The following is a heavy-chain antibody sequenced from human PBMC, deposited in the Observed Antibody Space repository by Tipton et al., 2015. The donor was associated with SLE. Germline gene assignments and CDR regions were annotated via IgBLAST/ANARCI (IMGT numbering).Heavy chain of an antibody. Sequence: GLVKPSETLSLTCTVSDGSISDYYWTWIRQPAGEGLEWIGRIYASGSTNYNPSLRSRAAMSVDTSNNQFSLKLTSVTAADTAVYYCGRAAGYSYGYNYYYIDVWGKGTTVTVSS. V-gene: IGHV4-4*07. CDR3: GRAAGYSYGYNYYYIDV. CDR2: IYASGST. J-gene: IGHJ6*03. CDR1: DGSISDYY. D-gene: IGHD5-18*01.